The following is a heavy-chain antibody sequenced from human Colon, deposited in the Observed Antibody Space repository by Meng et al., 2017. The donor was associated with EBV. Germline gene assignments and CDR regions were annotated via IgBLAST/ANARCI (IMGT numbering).Heavy chain of an antibody. Sequence: QVQLVQSGAEVKKPXXXXXVXCKASGYSFTRYDINWVRQAPGQGLEWMGWMNPDSGDTGYAQKFQGRVTMTTNTSINTAYMDLSSLRSEDTAFYYCARDVYGSGSYRSDPWGQGTLVTVSS. CDR3: ARDVYGSGSYRSDP. D-gene: IGHD3-10*01. CDR1: GYSFTRYD. CDR2: MNPDSGDT. J-gene: IGHJ5*02. V-gene: IGHV1-8*01.